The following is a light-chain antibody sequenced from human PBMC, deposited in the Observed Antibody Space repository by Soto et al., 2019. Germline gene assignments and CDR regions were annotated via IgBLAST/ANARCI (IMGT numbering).Light chain of an antibody. CDR3: HQYGNSPWT. CDR2: AAS. CDR1: QSGFGTY. J-gene: IGKJ1*01. Sequence: EIVLTQSPGTLSLSPGEGATLSCRASQSGFGTYLAWFQQKPGQAPRLLIYAASNRATGIPDRFRGRGSGTDFTLTISRLEPEDFAVYYCHQYGNSPWTLGQGTKVDIK. V-gene: IGKV3-20*01.